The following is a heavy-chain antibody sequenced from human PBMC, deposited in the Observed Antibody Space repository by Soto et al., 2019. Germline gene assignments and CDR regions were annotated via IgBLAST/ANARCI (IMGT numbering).Heavy chain of an antibody. V-gene: IGHV4-39*02. CDR3: AKVVVAATRHTDFDS. CDR2: IYYDGST. J-gene: IGHJ4*02. CDR1: GGSINSNNYY. Sequence: SETLSLTCAVSGGSINSNNYYWAWIRQPPGKGLAWIASIYYDGSTYYNTSLKSRVTISRDTSKNQFSLRLTSMTAADTAVYYCAKVVVAATRHTDFDSWGQGTLVTVSS. D-gene: IGHD2-15*01.